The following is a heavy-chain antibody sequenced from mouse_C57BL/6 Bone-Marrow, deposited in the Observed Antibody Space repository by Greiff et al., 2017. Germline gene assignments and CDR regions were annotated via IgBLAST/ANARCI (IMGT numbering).Heavy chain of an antibody. CDR3: ERRSYYALYDFDY. Sequence: EVKLMESGGDLVKPGGSLKLSCAASGFTFSSYGMSWVRQTPDKRLGWVATISSGGSYTYYPDSVKGRFTISRDNAMNTLYLQMSRLKSEDTAMYYCERRSYYALYDFDYWGQGTTLTVSS. V-gene: IGHV5-6*02. J-gene: IGHJ2*01. CDR2: ISSGGSYT. CDR1: GFTFSSYG. D-gene: IGHD1-1*01.